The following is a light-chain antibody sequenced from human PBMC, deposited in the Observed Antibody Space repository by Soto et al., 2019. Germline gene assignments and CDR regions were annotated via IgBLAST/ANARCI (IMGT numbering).Light chain of an antibody. J-gene: IGKJ1*01. CDR1: QGVGND. CDR2: AAS. CDR3: LHHTTYPLT. Sequence: DIQMTQSPSSLSASVGDRVTITCRASQGVGNDLGWYQYIPGKAPKRLIYAASILQSVVPSRFSGSGSGTEFTLTISSLQPEDFATYYCLHHTTYPLTFGQGTKVVIK. V-gene: IGKV1-17*01.